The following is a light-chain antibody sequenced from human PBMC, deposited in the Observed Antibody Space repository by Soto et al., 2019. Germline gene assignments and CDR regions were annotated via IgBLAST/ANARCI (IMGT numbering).Light chain of an antibody. CDR3: QQYNSYSGT. CDR2: DAS. Sequence: DIQMTQSPSTLSASVGDRVTITCRASQSISTSLPWYQQKPGKAPNLLIYDASSLQSGVPFRFSGSGSGTDFTLTINSLQPDDFATYYCQQYNSYSGTFGQGTTVEIK. J-gene: IGKJ1*01. V-gene: IGKV1-5*01. CDR1: QSISTS.